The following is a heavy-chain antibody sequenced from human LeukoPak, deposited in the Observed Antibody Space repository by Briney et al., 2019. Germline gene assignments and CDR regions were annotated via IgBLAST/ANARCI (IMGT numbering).Heavy chain of an antibody. Sequence: GGSLRLSCAASGFTFSSYGMHWVRQAPGKGLEWVAVISYDGSNKYYADSVKGRFTISRDNSKTTLYLQMNSLRAEDTAVYYCASGGYSGLDAFDIWGQGTMVTVSS. CDR3: ASGGYSGLDAFDI. V-gene: IGHV3-30*03. CDR2: ISYDGSNK. CDR1: GFTFSSYG. J-gene: IGHJ3*02. D-gene: IGHD5-12*01.